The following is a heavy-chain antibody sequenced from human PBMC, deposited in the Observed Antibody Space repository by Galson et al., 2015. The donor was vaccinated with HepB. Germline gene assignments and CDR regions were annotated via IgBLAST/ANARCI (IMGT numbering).Heavy chain of an antibody. V-gene: IGHV1-18*04. D-gene: IGHD3-9*01. CDR1: GYTFTSYA. J-gene: IGHJ4*02. CDR2: ISVYSGNT. Sequence: SVKVSCKVSGYTFTSYAIGWVRQAPGQGLEWMGWISVYSGNTDYAQKLRDRVTMTADTFTGTAYMELRSLGSDDTAVYYCARGGDDDLLTGYLSFDFWGQGSLVTVYS. CDR3: ARGGDDDLLTGYLSFDF.